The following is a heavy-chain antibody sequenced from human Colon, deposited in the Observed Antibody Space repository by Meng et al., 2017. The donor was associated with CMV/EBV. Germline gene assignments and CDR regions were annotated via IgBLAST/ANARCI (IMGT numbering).Heavy chain of an antibody. D-gene: IGHD1/OR15-1a*01. J-gene: IGHJ4*02. CDR2: IYGDGYT. Sequence: GESLKISCVVSGFDVSDNHINWVRQAPGKGLEWVSTIYGDGYTNSADSVKGRFTISRDNSKNTLYLQVNNLRVEDTALYYCAKDSPQNIPVYFDSWGQGALVTVSS. CDR1: GFDVSDNH. CDR3: AKDSPQNIPVYFDS. V-gene: IGHV3-53*01.